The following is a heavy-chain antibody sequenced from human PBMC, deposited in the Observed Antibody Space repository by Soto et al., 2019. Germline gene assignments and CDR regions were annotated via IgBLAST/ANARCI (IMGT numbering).Heavy chain of an antibody. V-gene: IGHV1-46*01. CDR1: GSAITRYY. CDR3: ARDTSGWSLNGLDV. CDR2: INPGGGSA. Sequence: QVDLVQSGAEVKKPGASVTISCKASGSAITRYYIHWVRQAPGRGLEWMGIINPGGGSASYAQQFQDRVTIDKATSTGTVYMDLRRLRTEYTAVYYCARDTSGWSLNGLDV. D-gene: IGHD6-19*01. J-gene: IGHJ6*01.